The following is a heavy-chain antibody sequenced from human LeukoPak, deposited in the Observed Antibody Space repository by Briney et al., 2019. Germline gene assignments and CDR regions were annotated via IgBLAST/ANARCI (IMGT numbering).Heavy chain of an antibody. CDR1: GYSIGSGYY. CDR3: ARGDGSYSDY. Sequence: SETLSLTCTVSGYSIGSGYYWGWIRQPPGKGLEWIVSMYHSGSTYHNPSLKSRVTISVDTSKNQFSLKLNSVTAADTAVYYCARGDGSYSDYWGQGTLVTVSS. J-gene: IGHJ4*02. CDR2: MYHSGST. D-gene: IGHD1-26*01. V-gene: IGHV4-38-2*02.